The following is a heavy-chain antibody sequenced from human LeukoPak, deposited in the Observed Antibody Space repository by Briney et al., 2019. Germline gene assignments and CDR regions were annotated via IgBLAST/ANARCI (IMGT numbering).Heavy chain of an antibody. Sequence: ASVKVSCKTSGYTFTSYGISWVRQAPGQGLEWMGWISAYNGNTHSAQKLQGRVTMTTDTSTSTAYMELRSLRSDDTAVYYCARSFDWLPFDYWGQGTLVTVSS. CDR2: ISAYNGNT. J-gene: IGHJ4*02. CDR3: ARSFDWLPFDY. CDR1: GYTFTSYG. D-gene: IGHD3-9*01. V-gene: IGHV1-18*01.